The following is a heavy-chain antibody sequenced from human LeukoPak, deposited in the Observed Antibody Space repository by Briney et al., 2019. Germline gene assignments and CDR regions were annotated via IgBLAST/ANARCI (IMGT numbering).Heavy chain of an antibody. V-gene: IGHV4-34*01. Sequence: SETLSLTCAVYGGSFSGYYWSWIRQPPGKGLEWIWEINHSGSTNYNPSLKSRVTISVDTSKNQFSLKLSSVTAADTAVYYCARMWYSSGWSRKIRSRYWGQGTLVTVSS. CDR2: INHSGST. CDR1: GGSFSGYY. D-gene: IGHD6-19*01. J-gene: IGHJ4*02. CDR3: ARMWYSSGWSRKIRSRY.